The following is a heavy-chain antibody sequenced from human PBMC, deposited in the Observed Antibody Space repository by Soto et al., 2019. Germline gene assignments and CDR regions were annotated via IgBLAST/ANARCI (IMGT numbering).Heavy chain of an antibody. CDR3: ARAPRGNYGYPSYFDY. J-gene: IGHJ4*02. D-gene: IGHD3-10*01. CDR2: INHSGST. Sequence: PSETLSLTCAVYGGSFSGYYWSWIRQPPGKGLEWIGEINHSGSTNYNPSLKSRVTISVDTSKNQFSLKLSSVTAADTAMYYCARAPRGNYGYPSYFDYWGQGTLVTVSS. V-gene: IGHV4-34*01. CDR1: GGSFSGYY.